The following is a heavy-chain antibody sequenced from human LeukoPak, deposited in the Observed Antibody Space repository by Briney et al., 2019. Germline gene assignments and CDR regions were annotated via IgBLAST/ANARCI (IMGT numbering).Heavy chain of an antibody. CDR1: VFSLNTSGVG. CDR3: ARTRLVGSTMNPYFDY. D-gene: IGHD1-26*01. Sequence: SGPTLVKPTQTLTLTCTFSVFSLNTSGVGVGWIRQPPGKALEWLARIDWDNAKYYSTSLKTRLTISKDTSKNQVVLTVTNMDPVDTATYYCARTRLVGSTMNPYFDYWGQGTLVTVSS. CDR2: IDWDNAK. J-gene: IGHJ4*02. V-gene: IGHV2-70*11.